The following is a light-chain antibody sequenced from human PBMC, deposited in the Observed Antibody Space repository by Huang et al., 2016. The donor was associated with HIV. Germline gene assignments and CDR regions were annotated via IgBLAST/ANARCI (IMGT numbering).Light chain of an antibody. CDR1: QSGNSD. CDR3: QQYNDWPPLT. V-gene: IGKV3D-15*01. CDR2: GAS. J-gene: IGKJ4*01. Sequence: EIEMTQSPAILSVSPGERATLSCRASQSGNSDLAWYLQKPGQAPRLLIYGASPRAICIPAKFNGTGSGTEFSLSISNLQSDDFGVYYCQQYNDWPPLTFGGGTKVEI.